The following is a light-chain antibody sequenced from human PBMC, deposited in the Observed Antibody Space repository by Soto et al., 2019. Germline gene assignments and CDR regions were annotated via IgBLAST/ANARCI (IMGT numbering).Light chain of an antibody. CDR2: WAS. CDR3: QQYYSTPWG. J-gene: IGKJ1*01. V-gene: IGKV4-1*01. CDR1: QRVLYSSNNKNY. Sequence: DIVMTQSPDSLAVSLGERATINCKSSQRVLYSSNNKNYLAWYQQKPGQPPKLLIYWASTRESGVPDRFSGSGSGTDFTLTISSLQAEDVAVYYCQQYYSTPWGFGQGTKVDIK.